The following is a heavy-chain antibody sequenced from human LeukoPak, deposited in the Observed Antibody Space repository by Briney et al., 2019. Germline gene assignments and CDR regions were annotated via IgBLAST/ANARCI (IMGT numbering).Heavy chain of an antibody. D-gene: IGHD2-2*01. CDR2: ISYDGSNK. CDR3: ARDIVVVPAAMGFYYYYYGMDV. Sequence: PGRSLRLSCAASGFTFSSYAMQWVRQAPGKGLEWVAVISYDGSNKYYADSVKGRFTISRDNSKSTLYLQMNSLRAEDTAVYYCARDIVVVPAAMGFYYYYYGMDVWGQGTTVTVSS. J-gene: IGHJ6*02. V-gene: IGHV3-30*04. CDR1: GFTFSSYA.